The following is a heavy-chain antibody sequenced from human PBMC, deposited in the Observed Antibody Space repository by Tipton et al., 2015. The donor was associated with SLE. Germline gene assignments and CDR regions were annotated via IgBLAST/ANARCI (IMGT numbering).Heavy chain of an antibody. V-gene: IGHV5-51*01. D-gene: IGHD3-3*01. CDR2: IYPGDSDT. Sequence: VQLVQSGAEVKKPGESLKISCKGSGYSFTSYWIGWVRQMPGKGLEWMGIIYPGDSDTRYSPSFQGQVTISADKSISTAYLQWSSLKASDTAMYYCARLGRGDYFWRAKKAFEIWGEGTMVAASA. J-gene: IGHJ3*02. CDR3: ARLGRGDYFWRAKKAFEI. CDR1: GYSFTSYW.